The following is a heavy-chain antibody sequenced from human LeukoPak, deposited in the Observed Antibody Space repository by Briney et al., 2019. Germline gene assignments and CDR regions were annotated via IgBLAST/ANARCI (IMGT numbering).Heavy chain of an antibody. D-gene: IGHD5-18*01. J-gene: IGHJ3*02. CDR2: IKQDGSEK. CDR3: ARDQFNGYSYADDAFDI. CDR1: GFTFSSYW. V-gene: IGHV3-7*01. Sequence: PGGSLRLSCAASGFTFSSYWMSWVRQAPGKGLEWVANIKQDGSEKYYVDSVKGRFSISRDNAKNSLYLQMNSLRAEDTAVYYCARDQFNGYSYADDAFDIWGQGTMVTVSS.